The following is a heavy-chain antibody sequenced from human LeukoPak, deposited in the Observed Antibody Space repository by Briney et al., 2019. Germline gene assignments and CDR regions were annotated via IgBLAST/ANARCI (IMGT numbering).Heavy chain of an antibody. CDR1: GYTFTGYF. CDR3: ARDQSFYGAGDQRFDY. J-gene: IGHJ4*02. CDR2: INPSTGGT. Sequence: ASVKVSCKTSGYTFTGYFIHWVRQAPGLGLEWMGWINPSTGGTNYAQMFQGRVTMTRDTSISTAYMELSSLISDDTAVYYCARDQSFYGAGDQRFDYWGQGTLVTVSS. V-gene: IGHV1-2*02. D-gene: IGHD4/OR15-4a*01.